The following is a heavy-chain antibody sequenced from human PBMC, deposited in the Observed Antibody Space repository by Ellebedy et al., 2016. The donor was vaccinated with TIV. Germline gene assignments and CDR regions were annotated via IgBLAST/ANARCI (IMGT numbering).Heavy chain of an antibody. CDR2: ISAYNGNT. V-gene: IGHV1-18*04. CDR3: ASHIRDTFDY. J-gene: IGHJ4*02. CDR1: GYNFTSYG. Sequence: ASVKVSCXASGYNFTSYGISWVRQAPGQGLEWMGWISAYNGNTNYAQQLQGRVTMTRDTSTSTVYMELSSLRSEDTAVYYCASHIRDTFDYWGQGTLVTVSS. D-gene: IGHD2-21*01.